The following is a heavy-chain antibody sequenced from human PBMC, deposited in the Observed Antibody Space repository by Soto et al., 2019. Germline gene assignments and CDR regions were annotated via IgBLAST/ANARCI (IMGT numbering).Heavy chain of an antibody. CDR2: IRYDGGNK. D-gene: IGHD6-19*01. J-gene: IGHJ4*02. CDR1: GFTFSSYC. V-gene: IGHV3-33*06. Sequence: GSLRLSCAASGFTFSSYCMHWVRQAPGKGLEWVAAIRYDGGNKYYEDSVKGRFTISRDNSKNTLYLQMNSLRAEDTAVYYCAKDPSSGSDYWGQGTLVTVSS. CDR3: AKDPSSGSDY.